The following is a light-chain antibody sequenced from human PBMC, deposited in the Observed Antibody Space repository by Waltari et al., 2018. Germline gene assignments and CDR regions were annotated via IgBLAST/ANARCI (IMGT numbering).Light chain of an antibody. CDR1: QSISNF. J-gene: IGKJ2*01. V-gene: IGKV1-39*01. CDR3: QESYSSPRGA. CDR2: AAS. Sequence: DIQMTQSPSSPSAFVGDRVTITCRASQSISNFLHWYQQKSGKAPKLLIFAASSLQSGVSSRFTGSGSETDFTLTISGLQPDDFATYYCQESYSSPRGAFGQGTKLEIK.